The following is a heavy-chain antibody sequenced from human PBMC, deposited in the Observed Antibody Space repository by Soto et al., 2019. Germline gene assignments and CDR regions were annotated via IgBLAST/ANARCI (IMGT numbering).Heavy chain of an antibody. CDR1: GGSISSYY. J-gene: IGHJ4*02. CDR2: IYYSGST. V-gene: IGHV4-59*01. Sequence: SETLSLTCTVSGGSISSYYWSWIRQPPGKGLEWIGYIYYSGSTNYNPSLKSRVTISVDTSKNQFSLKLSSVTAADTAVYYCARVRYYDSSGSVDYWGQGTLVTVSS. CDR3: ARVRYYDSSGSVDY. D-gene: IGHD3-22*01.